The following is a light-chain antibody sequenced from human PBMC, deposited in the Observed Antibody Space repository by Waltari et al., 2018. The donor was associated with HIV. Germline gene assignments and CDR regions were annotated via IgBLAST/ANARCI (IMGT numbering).Light chain of an antibody. Sequence: QSVLTQPPAVSAAPGQTVTLPSFGSSSNIPHNYVPCYQQLPGTAPKILIYNNNRRSSGIPYRFSGYKSGTSATLAIAGLQTGDEADYYCGTWDTSLSAGVFGGGTKVTVL. V-gene: IGLV1-51*01. J-gene: IGLJ2*01. CDR3: GTWDTSLSAGV. CDR2: NNN. CDR1: SSNIPHNY.